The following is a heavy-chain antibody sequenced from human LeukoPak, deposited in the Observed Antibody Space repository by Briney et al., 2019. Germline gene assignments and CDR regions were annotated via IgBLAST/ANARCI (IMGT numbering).Heavy chain of an antibody. CDR2: LNDGGEAT. J-gene: IGHJ4*02. V-gene: IGHV3-23*01. CDR1: GFTFTTYA. CDR3: TRLSGTFGTTSRVLYS. Sequence: GESLRLSCAASGFTFTTYAMSWVRQPPGKGLEWVAALNDGGEATYYPDPVKGRITISKDNSKKTLLMQINSLGAEDTAVYYCTRLSGTFGTTSRVLYSWGQGAQVTVSS. D-gene: IGHD1-1*01.